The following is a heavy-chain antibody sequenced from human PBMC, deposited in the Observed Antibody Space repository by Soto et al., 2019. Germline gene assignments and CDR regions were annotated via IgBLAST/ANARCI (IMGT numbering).Heavy chain of an antibody. Sequence: GGSLRLSCTASGFTFNTYAMSWVRQAPGKGLEWISAISGGGGSTYYADSVKGRFTISRDNSKNTLYLQMNSLRAEDTAVYYCAKEYQSPFDYWGQGTLVTVSS. V-gene: IGHV3-23*01. CDR2: ISGGGGST. CDR1: GFTFNTYA. CDR3: AKEYQSPFDY. J-gene: IGHJ4*02.